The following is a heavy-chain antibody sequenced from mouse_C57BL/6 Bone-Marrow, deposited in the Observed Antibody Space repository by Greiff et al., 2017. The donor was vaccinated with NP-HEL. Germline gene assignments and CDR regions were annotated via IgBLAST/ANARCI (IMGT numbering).Heavy chain of an antibody. CDR3: ARGGSGAWFAY. D-gene: IGHD4-1*01. CDR2: IHPNSGST. J-gene: IGHJ3*01. V-gene: IGHV1-64*01. CDR1: GYTFTSYW. Sequence: VQLQQPGAELVKPGASVKLSCKASGYTFTSYWMHWVKQRPGQGLEWIGMIHPNSGSTNYNEKFKSKATLTVDKSSSTAYMQLSSRTSEDSAVYYCARGGSGAWFAYWGQGTLVTVSA.